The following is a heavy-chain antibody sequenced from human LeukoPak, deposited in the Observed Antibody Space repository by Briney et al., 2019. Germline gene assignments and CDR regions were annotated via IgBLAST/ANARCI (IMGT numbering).Heavy chain of an antibody. CDR3: ARDGVGVDV. D-gene: IGHD3-3*01. J-gene: IGHJ6*04. CDR2: INSDGSIT. V-gene: IGHV3-74*01. Sequence: GGSLRLSCAASGLTFSTCWMHWVRQAPAKGLVWVSRINSDGSITNYADSVKDRFTISRDNAKNTLYLQMNSLRTEDTAVYYCARDGVGVDVWGKGTTVSVSS. CDR1: GLTFSTCW.